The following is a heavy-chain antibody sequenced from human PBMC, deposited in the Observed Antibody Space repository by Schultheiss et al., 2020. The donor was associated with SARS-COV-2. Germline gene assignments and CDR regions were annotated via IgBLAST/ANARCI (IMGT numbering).Heavy chain of an antibody. D-gene: IGHD4-17*01. CDR1: GFTFDDYA. V-gene: IGHV3-7*01. J-gene: IGHJ6*02. CDR2: IKQDGSEK. Sequence: GESLKISCAASGFTFDDYAMHWVRQAPGKGLEWVANIKQDGSEKYYVDSVKGRFTISRDNAKNSLYLQMNSLRADDTAVYYCARDQYGDHSQYYYGMDVWGQGTTVTVAS. CDR3: ARDQYGDHSQYYYGMDV.